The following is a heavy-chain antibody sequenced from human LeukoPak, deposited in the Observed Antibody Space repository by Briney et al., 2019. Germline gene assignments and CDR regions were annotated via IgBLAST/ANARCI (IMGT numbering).Heavy chain of an antibody. J-gene: IGHJ4*02. CDR3: ATTWSTWDSSSWYYLFDY. CDR2: IYHSGST. V-gene: IGHV4-30-2*01. CDR1: GGSISSGGYY. D-gene: IGHD6-13*01. Sequence: PSGTLSLTCTVSGGSISSGGYYWSWIRQPPGKGLEWIGYIYHSGSTYYNPSLKSRVTISVDRSKNQFSLKLSSVTAADTAVYYCATTWSTWDSSSWYYLFDYWGQGTLVTVSS.